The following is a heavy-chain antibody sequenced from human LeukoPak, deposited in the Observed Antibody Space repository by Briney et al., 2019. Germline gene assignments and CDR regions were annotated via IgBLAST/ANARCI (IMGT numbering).Heavy chain of an antibody. V-gene: IGHV3-21*01. J-gene: IGHJ5*02. CDR2: ISSSSSYI. CDR3: ARDAPPSSWYRWFEP. CDR1: GFTFRSYS. Sequence: KAGGSLRLSYPASGFTFRSYSMNSVRQAPGKGREWVSSISSSSSYIYYADSVKGRFTISRDNAKNSLYLQMNSLRAEETAVYYCARDAPPSSWYRWFEPWGAGTLVTVSS. D-gene: IGHD6-13*01.